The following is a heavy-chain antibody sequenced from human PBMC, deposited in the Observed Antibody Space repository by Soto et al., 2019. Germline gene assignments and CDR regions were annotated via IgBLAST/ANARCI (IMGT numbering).Heavy chain of an antibody. J-gene: IGHJ6*02. D-gene: IGHD1-20*01. V-gene: IGHV6-1*01. Sequence: PSQTLYXTCAISRASISSKSPAWNWISQFPSRGLEWLGRAYYRSQWYYDSAVSVRSRITAIPDTSKNQFSLQLHPVIPEDTAVYYCTEQKGNRRTYNCMHVSCQAATVTVCS. CDR3: TEQKGNRRTYNCMHV. CDR2: AYYRSQWYY. CDR1: RASISSKSPA.